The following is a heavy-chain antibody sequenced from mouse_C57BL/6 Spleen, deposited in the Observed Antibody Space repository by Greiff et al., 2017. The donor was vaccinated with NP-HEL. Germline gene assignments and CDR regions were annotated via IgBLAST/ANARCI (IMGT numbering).Heavy chain of an antibody. Sequence: QVQLQQPGAELVRPGSSVKLSCKASGYTFTSYWMDWVKQRPGQGLEWIGNIYPSDSETHYNQKFKDKATLTVDKSSSTAYMQLSSLTSEDSAVYYCARKKGIYYEYDYAMDYWGQGTSVTVSS. J-gene: IGHJ4*01. D-gene: IGHD2-4*01. V-gene: IGHV1-61*01. CDR2: IYPSDSET. CDR3: ARKKGIYYEYDYAMDY. CDR1: GYTFTSYW.